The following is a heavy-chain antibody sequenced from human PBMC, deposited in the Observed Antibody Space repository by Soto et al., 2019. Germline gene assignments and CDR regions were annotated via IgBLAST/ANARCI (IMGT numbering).Heavy chain of an antibody. J-gene: IGHJ6*02. Sequence: QVQLQESGPGLVKPSQTLSLTCTVSGGSISSGGYYWTWIRQHPEKGLEWIGYIYYSGSTHSNPSLNNRATLSADTSNNQFSLYRNFVTGADTAVYYSARDVGIWSGELSTSANYYYGLDVWGQGTTVTVSS. CDR2: IYYSGST. CDR3: ARDVGIWSGELSTSANYYYGLDV. V-gene: IGHV4-31*03. D-gene: IGHD3-10*01. CDR1: GGSISSGGYY.